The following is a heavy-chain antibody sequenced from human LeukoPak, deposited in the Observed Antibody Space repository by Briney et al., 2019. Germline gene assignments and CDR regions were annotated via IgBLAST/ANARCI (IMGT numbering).Heavy chain of an antibody. D-gene: IGHD3-9*01. CDR2: IYYSGST. J-gene: IGHJ6*03. CDR3: ASSVGRYFDWLFGYMDV. V-gene: IGHV4-59*12. CDR1: GGSISNYY. Sequence: PSETLSLTCTVSGGSISNYYWSWIRQPPGKGLEWIGYIYYSGSTNYNPSLKSRVTISVDTSKNQFSLKLTSVTAADTAVYYCASSVGRYFDWLFGYMDVWGKGTTVTVSS.